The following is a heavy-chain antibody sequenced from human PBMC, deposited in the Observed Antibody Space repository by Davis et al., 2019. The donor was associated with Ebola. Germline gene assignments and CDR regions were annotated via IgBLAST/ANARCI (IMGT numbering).Heavy chain of an antibody. CDR1: GYSFTNYW. J-gene: IGHJ4*02. V-gene: IGHV5-51*01. CDR3: ARGTDGYNPGGYFDS. D-gene: IGHD5-24*01. Sequence: GESLKISCKASGYSFTNYWIGWVRQMPGKGLEWMGIMYSGDSDTRYSPSFQGQVTISADKSISTAYLQWSSLKASDTAMYYCARGTDGYNPGGYFDSWGQGTLVTVSS. CDR2: MYSGDSDT.